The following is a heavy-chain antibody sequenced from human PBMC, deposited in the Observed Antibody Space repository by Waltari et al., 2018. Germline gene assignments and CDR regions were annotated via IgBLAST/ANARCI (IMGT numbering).Heavy chain of an antibody. D-gene: IGHD3-3*01. CDR2: ISSSSSTI. CDR1: GYTFTSYA. CDR3: ARDGNDFWSGYYYYYGMDV. J-gene: IGHJ6*02. Sequence: VQLVQSGAEVKKPGASVKVSCKASGYTFTSYAMHWVRQAPGKGLEWVSYISSSSSTIYYADSGKGRFTISRDNAKNSLYLQMNSLRAEDTAVYYCARDGNDFWSGYYYYYGMDVWGQGTTVTVSS. V-gene: IGHV3-48*01.